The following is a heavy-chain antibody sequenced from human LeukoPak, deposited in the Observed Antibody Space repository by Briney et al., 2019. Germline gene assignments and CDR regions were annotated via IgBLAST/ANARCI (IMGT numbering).Heavy chain of an antibody. J-gene: IGHJ4*02. CDR3: AKNYDYVWGSYRLGYYFDY. D-gene: IGHD3-16*02. CDR2: ISGSGGST. CDR1: GFTFSSYA. V-gene: IGHV3-23*01. Sequence: GGSLRLSCAASGFTFSSYAMSWVRQAPGKGLEWVSGISGSGGSTYYADSVKGRFTISRDNSKNTLYMQMNSQRAEDTAVYYCAKNYDYVWGSYRLGYYFDYWGQGTLVTVSS.